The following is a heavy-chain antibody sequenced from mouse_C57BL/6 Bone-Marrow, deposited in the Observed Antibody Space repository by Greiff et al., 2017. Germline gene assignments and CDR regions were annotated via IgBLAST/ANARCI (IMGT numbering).Heavy chain of an antibody. CDR2: IWSGGST. V-gene: IGHV2-2*01. J-gene: IGHJ2*01. D-gene: IGHD2-1*01. Sequence: QVQLKQSGPGLVQPSQSLSITCTVSGFSLTSYGVHWVRQSPGKGLEWLGVIWSGGSTAYNAAFISRLSIRKDNSTSQVFFKMNSLQADDTAIYYCTSLYGNSYLDYWGQGTTLTVSS. CDR1: GFSLTSYG. CDR3: TSLYGNSYLDY.